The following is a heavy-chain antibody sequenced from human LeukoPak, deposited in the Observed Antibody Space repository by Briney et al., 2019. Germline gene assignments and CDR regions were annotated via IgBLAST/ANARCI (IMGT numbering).Heavy chain of an antibody. J-gene: IGHJ5*02. CDR1: GFTFNNYG. D-gene: IGHD3-10*01. CDR3: TKDLMRDQWFGES. Sequence: PGGSLRLSCAASGFTFNNYGMHWVRQAPGKALEWVAFIRYEGNEKYYADSVKGRFTISRDNSKNTLYLEMNSLRVEDTAVYYCTKDLMRDQWFGESWAQGTLVTVSS. CDR2: IRYEGNEK. V-gene: IGHV3-30*02.